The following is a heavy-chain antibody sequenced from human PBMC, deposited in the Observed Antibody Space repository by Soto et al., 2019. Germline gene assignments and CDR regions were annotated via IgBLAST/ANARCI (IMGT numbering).Heavy chain of an antibody. CDR1: GFTFSNYA. CDR2: ISGSGGST. V-gene: IGHV3-23*01. Sequence: GGSLRLSCAASGFTFSNYAMSWVRQAPGKGLEWVSGISGSGGSTYYADSVKGRFSISRDNSKNTLYLQLNSLRAEDTAVYYCAKDPYRSSLNWFDPWGQGTLVTVSS. D-gene: IGHD6-13*01. CDR3: AKDPYRSSLNWFDP. J-gene: IGHJ5*02.